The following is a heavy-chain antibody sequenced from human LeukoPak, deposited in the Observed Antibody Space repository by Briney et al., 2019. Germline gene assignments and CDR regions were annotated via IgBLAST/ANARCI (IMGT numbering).Heavy chain of an antibody. CDR3: ARALETMGAKRYFDY. CDR2: INPNSGDT. V-gene: IGHV1-2*02. CDR1: GYTFTGYY. Sequence: ASVKVSCKPSGYTFTGYYMHWVRQAPGQGLEWMGWINPNSGDTNYAQKFQGRVTMTSDTSISTAYMALSGLRSDDTAVYYCARALETMGAKRYFDYWGQEPWSPSPQ. D-gene: IGHD3-16*01. J-gene: IGHJ4*01.